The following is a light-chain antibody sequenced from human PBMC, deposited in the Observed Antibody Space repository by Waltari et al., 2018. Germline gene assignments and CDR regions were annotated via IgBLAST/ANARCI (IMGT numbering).Light chain of an antibody. CDR1: SSDIGNYGY. V-gene: IGLV2-8*01. J-gene: IGLJ3*02. CDR3: TSYAGSTNGVL. CDR2: EFS. Sequence: QSALTPPPSVSGSPGQSVTISCAGTSSDIGNYGYVSWYQQHPGRAPKLLLFEFSQRPSGVPDRFSGSMSGNTAYLTVSGLQPEDEADYYCTSYAGSTNGVLFGGGTTLTV.